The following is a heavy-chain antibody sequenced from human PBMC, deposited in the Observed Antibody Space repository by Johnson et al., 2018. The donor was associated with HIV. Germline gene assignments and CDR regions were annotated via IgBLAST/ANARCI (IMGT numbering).Heavy chain of an antibody. CDR3: ARELEGDDAFDI. J-gene: IGHJ3*02. V-gene: IGHV3-13*01. CDR1: GFTFSSYD. D-gene: IGHD3-10*01. Sequence: EQLVESGGGLVQPGGSLRLSCAASGFTFSSYDMHWVRQATGKGLEWVSAIGTAGDTYYPGSVKGRFTISRENAKNSLYLQMNSLRAGDTAVYYCARELEGDDAFDIWGQGTMVTVSS. CDR2: IGTAGDT.